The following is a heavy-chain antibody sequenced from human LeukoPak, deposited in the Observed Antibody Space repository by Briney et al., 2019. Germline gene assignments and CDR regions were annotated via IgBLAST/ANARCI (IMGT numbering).Heavy chain of an antibody. CDR1: GFTFSSYA. V-gene: IGHV3-23*01. J-gene: IGHJ6*02. CDR2: ISGSGGST. Sequence: GGSLRLSCAASGFTFSSYAMSWVRQAPGKGLEWVSAISGSGGSTYYADSVKGRFTISRDNSKNTLYLQMNSLRAEDTAVYYCAKERGYSYGYRHYYYYGMDVWGQGTTVTVSS. CDR3: AKERGYSYGYRHYYYYGMDV. D-gene: IGHD5-18*01.